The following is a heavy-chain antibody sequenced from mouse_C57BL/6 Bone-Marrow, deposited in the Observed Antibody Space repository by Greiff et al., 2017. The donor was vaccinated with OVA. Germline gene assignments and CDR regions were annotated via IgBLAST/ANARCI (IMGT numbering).Heavy chain of an antibody. D-gene: IGHD2-4*01. V-gene: IGHV14-4*01. CDR3: TTWYYDYDGAAYYAMDY. Sequence: VQLQQSGAELVRPGASVKLSCTASGFNIKDDYMHWVKQRPEQGLEWIGWIDPENGDTEYASKFQGKATITADTSSNTAYLQLSSLTSEDTAVYYCTTWYYDYDGAAYYAMDYWGQGTSVTVSS. J-gene: IGHJ4*01. CDR1: GFNIKDDY. CDR2: IDPENGDT.